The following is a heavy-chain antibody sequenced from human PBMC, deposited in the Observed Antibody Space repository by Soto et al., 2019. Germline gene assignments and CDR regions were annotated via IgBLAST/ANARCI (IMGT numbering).Heavy chain of an antibody. Sequence: EVQLVESGGGLVQPGRSLRLSCAASGFTFADYAMHWVRQAPGKGLEWVSGISWNSGSIGYAGSVKGRFTISRDNAKNSLYLQMNSLRAEDTALYYCAKGTWYQLLTSSYFAYCGQRTLVTVSS. CDR1: GFTFADYA. CDR2: ISWNSGSI. J-gene: IGHJ4*02. D-gene: IGHD2-2*01. V-gene: IGHV3-9*01. CDR3: AKGTWYQLLTSSYFAY.